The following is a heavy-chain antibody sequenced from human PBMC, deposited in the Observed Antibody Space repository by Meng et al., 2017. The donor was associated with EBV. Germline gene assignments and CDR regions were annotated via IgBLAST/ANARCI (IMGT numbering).Heavy chain of an antibody. Sequence: SRPAGHTPAFSAMIPCKVSGGTFSSYAIIWGRQAPGQELEWIGGIIPFFGTANYAQKFQGRITNTADTSTSTAYMEPSSLRSEDTAVYFCARAEIAAAGRLDYWGQGTLVTVSS. J-gene: IGHJ4*02. V-gene: IGHV1-69*06. CDR1: GGTFSSYA. CDR3: ARAEIAAAGRLDY. D-gene: IGHD6-13*01. CDR2: IIPFFGTA.